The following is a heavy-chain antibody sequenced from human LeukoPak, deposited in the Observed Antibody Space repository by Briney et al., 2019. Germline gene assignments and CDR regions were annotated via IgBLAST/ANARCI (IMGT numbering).Heavy chain of an antibody. CDR3: AKDSLADIDY. J-gene: IGHJ4*02. D-gene: IGHD3-16*01. CDR2: IRHDGSIK. V-gene: IGHV3-30*02. Sequence: QAGGSLRLSCAASGLIFSTYGMYWVRQAPGKGLEWVAFIRHDGSIKNYADSVKGRSTISRDNSKNTLYLQMNSLRAEDTAVYYCAKDSLADIDYWGQGTLVTVSS. CDR1: GLIFSTYG.